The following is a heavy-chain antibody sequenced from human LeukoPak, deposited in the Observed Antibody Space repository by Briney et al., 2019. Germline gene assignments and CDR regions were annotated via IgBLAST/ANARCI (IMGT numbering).Heavy chain of an antibody. CDR1: GFSFSSHW. CDR3: ARAGYGSGIFMDV. V-gene: IGHV3-74*01. J-gene: IGHJ6*03. CDR2: INGDGGTT. Sequence: PGGSLRLSCAASGFSFSSHWMHWVRQVPGKGQVWVSRINGDGGTTNYADSVKGRFTISRDNAKNTMFLEMSGLRVEDTAVYYCARAGYGSGIFMDVWGKGTTVTISS. D-gene: IGHD3-10*01.